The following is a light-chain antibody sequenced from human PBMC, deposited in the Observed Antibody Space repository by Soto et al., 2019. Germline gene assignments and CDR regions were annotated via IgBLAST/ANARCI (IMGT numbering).Light chain of an antibody. J-gene: IGKJ1*01. CDR2: ESS. V-gene: IGKV1-5*01. Sequence: DIQMTQSPSTLSTSVGDRATITCRATQNIDRWLAWYQQKPGKAPKLLIYESSSLEGGVPSRFSGSGSGTEFTLTVSGLQVEDFATYWCQQYKSGSTFGQGTKLDFK. CDR1: QNIDRW. CDR3: QQYKSGST.